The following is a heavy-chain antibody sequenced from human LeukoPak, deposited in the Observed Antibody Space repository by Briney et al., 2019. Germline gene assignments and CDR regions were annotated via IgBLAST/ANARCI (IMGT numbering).Heavy chain of an antibody. CDR3: TRAAYESSGHDY. J-gene: IGHJ4*02. CDR1: GYTFTGYY. D-gene: IGHD3-22*01. V-gene: IGHV1-2*02. Sequence: GASVKVSCKASGYTFTGYYMHWVRQAPGQGLEWMGWINPNSGGTNYAQKFQGRVTMTRDTSISTAYMELSRLRSDDTAVYYCTRAAYESSGHDYWGQGTLVAVSS. CDR2: INPNSGGT.